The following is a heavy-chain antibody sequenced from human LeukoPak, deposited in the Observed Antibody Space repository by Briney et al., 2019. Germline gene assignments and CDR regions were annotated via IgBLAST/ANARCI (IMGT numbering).Heavy chain of an antibody. CDR1: GGSISSSSYY. V-gene: IGHV4-39*07. CDR3: ARHSAGPRVRIDS. Sequence: KPSETLSLTCTVSGGSISSSSYYWGWLRQPPGKGLEWIGSIYYSGSTYYNPSLKSLVTISVDTSKNQFSLKLSSVTSADTAVYYCARHSAGPRVRIDSWGQGTLATVSS. D-gene: IGHD6-13*01. J-gene: IGHJ5*01. CDR2: IYYSGST.